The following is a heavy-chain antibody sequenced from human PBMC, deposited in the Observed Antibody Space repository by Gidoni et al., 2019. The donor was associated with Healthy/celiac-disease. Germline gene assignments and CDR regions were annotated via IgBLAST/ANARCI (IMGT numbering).Heavy chain of an antibody. CDR1: GYTFTRYY. J-gene: IGHJ6*02. D-gene: IGHD3-16*02. CDR2: INPSGGST. Sequence: QVQLVQSGAEVKKPGASVKVSCTASGYTFTRYYMNWVRQAPGQGLEWMGRINPSGGSTSYAQKFQGRVTMTRDTSTSTVYMELGSLRSEDTAVYYCAGRTVRDRDYGMDVWGQGTTVTVSS. CDR3: AGRTVRDRDYGMDV. V-gene: IGHV1-46*01.